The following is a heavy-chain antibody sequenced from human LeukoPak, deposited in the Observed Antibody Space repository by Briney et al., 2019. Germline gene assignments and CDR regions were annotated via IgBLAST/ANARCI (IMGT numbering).Heavy chain of an antibody. CDR1: GFTFDDYA. CDR2: ISWDGGST. V-gene: IGHV3-43D*04. D-gene: IGHD3-3*01. Sequence: PGGSLRLSCAASGFTFDDYAMHWVRQAPGKGLEWVSLISWDGGSTYYADSVKGRFTISRDNSKNSLYLQMNSLRAGDTALYYCAKALTYYDFWNGFDPWGQGTLVTVSS. CDR3: AKALTYYDFWNGFDP. J-gene: IGHJ5*02.